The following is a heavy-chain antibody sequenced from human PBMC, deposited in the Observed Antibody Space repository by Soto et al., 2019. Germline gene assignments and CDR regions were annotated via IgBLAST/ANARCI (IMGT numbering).Heavy chain of an antibody. Sequence: GASVKVSCKASGYTFSNNLMHWVRQAPGQGLEWMGVINPSTGSTTYAQKFQGRVTMTRDTSTSTVYMELSSLRSEDTAVYYCALTIIRGVILYYFDYWGQGTLVTVSS. V-gene: IGHV1-46*01. CDR1: GYTFSNNL. CDR3: ALTIIRGVILYYFDY. CDR2: INPSTGST. J-gene: IGHJ4*02. D-gene: IGHD3-10*01.